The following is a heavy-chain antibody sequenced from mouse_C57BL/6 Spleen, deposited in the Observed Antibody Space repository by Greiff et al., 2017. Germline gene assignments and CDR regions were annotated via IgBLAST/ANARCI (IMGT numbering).Heavy chain of an antibody. V-gene: IGHV5-16*01. CDR2: INYDGSST. CDR3: ARVLSFGYAMDY. J-gene: IGHJ4*01. Sequence: LVESEGGLVQPGSSMKLSCTASGFTFSDYYMAWVRQVPEKGLEWVANINYDGSSTYYLDSLKSRFIISRDNAKNILYLQMSSLKSEDTATYYCARVLSFGYAMDYWGQGTSVTVSS. CDR1: GFTFSDYY.